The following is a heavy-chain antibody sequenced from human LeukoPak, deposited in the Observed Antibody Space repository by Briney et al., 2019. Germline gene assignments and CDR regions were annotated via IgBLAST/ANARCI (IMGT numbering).Heavy chain of an antibody. D-gene: IGHD2-2*01. J-gene: IGHJ6*03. Sequence: ASVKVSCKASGYTFTGYYMHWVRQAPGQGLEWMGWINPNSGGTNYAQKFQGRVTMTRDTSISTAYMELSRLRSDDTAVYYCAALGYCSSTSCYDGNPYYYYMDVWGKGTTVTISS. CDR2: INPNSGGT. CDR3: AALGYCSSTSCYDGNPYYYYMDV. V-gene: IGHV1-2*02. CDR1: GYTFTGYY.